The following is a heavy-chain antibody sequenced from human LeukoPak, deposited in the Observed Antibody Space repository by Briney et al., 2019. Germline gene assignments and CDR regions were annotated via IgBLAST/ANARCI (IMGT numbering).Heavy chain of an antibody. D-gene: IGHD4-17*01. CDR1: GGSFSGYY. CDR2: INHSGST. Sequence: SETLSLTCAAYGGSFSGYYWSWIRQPPGKGLEWIGEINHSGSTNYNPSLKSRVTISVDTSKNQFSLKLSSVTAADTAVYYCARTQSDYVPYWGQGTLVTVSS. V-gene: IGHV4-34*01. CDR3: ARTQSDYVPY. J-gene: IGHJ4*02.